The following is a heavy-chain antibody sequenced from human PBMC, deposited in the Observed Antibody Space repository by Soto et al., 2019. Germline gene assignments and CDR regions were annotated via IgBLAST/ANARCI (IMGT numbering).Heavy chain of an antibody. V-gene: IGHV2-70*04. CDR1: GFSLSTSGMR. Sequence: SCPTLVNPTQTLTLTCTFSGFSLSTSGMRVSWIRQPPGKALEWLARIDWDDDKFYSTSLKTRLTISKDTSKNQVVLTMTNMDPVDTATYYCARTNYYDSSGYFDYWGQGTLVTVSS. D-gene: IGHD3-22*01. CDR2: IDWDDDK. CDR3: ARTNYYDSSGYFDY. J-gene: IGHJ4*02.